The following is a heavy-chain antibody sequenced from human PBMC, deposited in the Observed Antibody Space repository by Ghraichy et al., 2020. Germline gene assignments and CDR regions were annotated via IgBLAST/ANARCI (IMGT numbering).Heavy chain of an antibody. J-gene: IGHJ4*02. Sequence: ASVKVSCKASGYTFTGYYMHWVRQAPGQGLEWMGWINPNSGGTNYAQKFQGRVTMTRDTSISTAYMELSRLRSDDTAVYYCARDQGTIFGVVINIADYWGQGTLVTVSS. V-gene: IGHV1-2*02. CDR2: INPNSGGT. CDR1: GYTFTGYY. CDR3: ARDQGTIFGVVINIADY. D-gene: IGHD3-3*01.